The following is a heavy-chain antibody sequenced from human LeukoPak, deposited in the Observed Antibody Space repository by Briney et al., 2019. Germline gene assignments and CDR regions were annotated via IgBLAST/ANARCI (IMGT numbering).Heavy chain of an antibody. CDR1: GGFISSYY. D-gene: IGHD1-26*01. CDR3: ARTVGITDLIDY. Sequence: SETLSLTCTVSGGFISSYYWSWIRQPAGKGLEWIGRVFTSGNTNYNPSLKSRVTMSVDTSKNQFSLKLSSVTAADTAVYYCARTVGITDLIDYWGQGTLVTVSS. V-gene: IGHV4-4*07. CDR2: VFTSGNT. J-gene: IGHJ4*02.